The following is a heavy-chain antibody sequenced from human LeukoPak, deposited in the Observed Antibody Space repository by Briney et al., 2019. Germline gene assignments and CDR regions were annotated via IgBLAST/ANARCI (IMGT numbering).Heavy chain of an antibody. V-gene: IGHV3-23*01. Sequence: RGSLRLSCVASGITFSNYAVSWVRQAPEKGLDWVSVISGSAHKIRYADSVKGRFTISRDNSENIVYLQMNNLRVEDTAVYYCAGRPTGYSSGYIHWGQGTLVTVSS. J-gene: IGHJ4*02. CDR1: GITFSNYA. CDR2: ISGSAHKI. CDR3: AGRPTGYSSGYIH. D-gene: IGHD5-18*01.